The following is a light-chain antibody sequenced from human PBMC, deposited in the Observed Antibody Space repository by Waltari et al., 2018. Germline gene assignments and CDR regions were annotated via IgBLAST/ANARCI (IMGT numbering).Light chain of an antibody. V-gene: IGLV3-1*01. CDR2: QDS. CDR3: QAWDSSTALVV. J-gene: IGLJ2*01. Sequence: SYELTQPPSVSVSPGQTASITCSGDKLGDKYACWYQQKPGQSPVLVIYQDSKRPSGIPERFSCSNSGNTATLTISGTQAMDEADYYCQAWDSSTALVVFGGGTKLTVL. CDR1: KLGDKY.